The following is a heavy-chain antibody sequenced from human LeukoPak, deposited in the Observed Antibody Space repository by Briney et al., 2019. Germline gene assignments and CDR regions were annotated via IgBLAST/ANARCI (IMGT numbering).Heavy chain of an antibody. J-gene: IGHJ6*02. V-gene: IGHV5-51*01. CDR3: ARDSGYDFAYGMDV. CDR2: IYPGDSDT. D-gene: IGHD5-12*01. CDR1: GDSFIYYW. Sequence: GESLKISCKGSGDSFIYYWIAWVRQMPRKGLEWMGAIYPGDSDTRYSPSFQGQVTISADKSISNAYLQWSSLKASDTAMYYCARDSGYDFAYGMDVWGQGTTVTVSS.